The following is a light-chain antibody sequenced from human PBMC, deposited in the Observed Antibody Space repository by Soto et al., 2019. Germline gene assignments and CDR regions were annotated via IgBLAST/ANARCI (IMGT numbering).Light chain of an antibody. CDR1: QSVSSY. CDR2: GAS. J-gene: IGKJ2*01. Sequence: EIVLTQSPGTLSLSPGERASLSCGASQSVSSYLAWYQQKPGQAPRLVIYGASKRATGITDRVSGSGSGTDFTLTISRLEPEDFAVYYCQQYESSPYTFGQGTKLEIK. CDR3: QQYESSPYT. V-gene: IGKV3-20*01.